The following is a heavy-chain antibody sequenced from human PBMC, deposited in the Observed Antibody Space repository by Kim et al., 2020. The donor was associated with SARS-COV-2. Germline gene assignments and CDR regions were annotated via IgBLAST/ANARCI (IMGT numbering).Heavy chain of an antibody. J-gene: IGHJ3*02. CDR3: ARGLDYYDSSAERGDAFD. D-gene: IGHD3-22*01. CDR1: GGSFSGYY. V-gene: IGHV4-34*01. CDR2: INHSGST. Sequence: SETLSLTCAVYGGSFSGYYWSWIRQPPGKGLEWIGEINHSGSTNYNPSLKSRVTISVDTSKNQFSLKLSSVTAADTAVYYCARGLDYYDSSAERGDAFD.